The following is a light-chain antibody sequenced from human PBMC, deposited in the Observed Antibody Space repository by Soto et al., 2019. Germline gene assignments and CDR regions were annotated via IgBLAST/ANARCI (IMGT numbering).Light chain of an antibody. J-gene: IGLJ1*01. Sequence: ALSQPASVRGSRGRSSTISCTGTSSGVGGFEYVSWYQHQPGKAPKLIIYDVTKRPSGVSNRFSGSKSGNTASLTISGIQAEDEGDYYCGSITRSSTSVFGTGTKVTVL. CDR3: GSITRSSTSV. CDR1: SSGVGGFEY. V-gene: IGLV2-14*01. CDR2: DVT.